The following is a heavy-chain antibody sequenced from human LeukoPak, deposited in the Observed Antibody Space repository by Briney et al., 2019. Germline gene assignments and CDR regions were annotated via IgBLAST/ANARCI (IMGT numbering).Heavy chain of an antibody. CDR1: GFTFSSHW. CDR2: IKPDGGER. CDR3: AKDKGGG. V-gene: IGHV3-7*03. J-gene: IGHJ4*02. D-gene: IGHD3-16*01. Sequence: GGSLRLSCAASGFTFSSHWMSWVRQAPGKGLEWVANIKPDGGERNCVDSVKGRFTISRDNAKNSLYLQMNSLRAEDTALYCCAKDKGGGWGQGTLVTVSS.